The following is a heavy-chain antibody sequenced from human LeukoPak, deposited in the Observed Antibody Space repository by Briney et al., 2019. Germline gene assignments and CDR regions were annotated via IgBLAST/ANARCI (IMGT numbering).Heavy chain of an antibody. CDR2: IYPGDSDT. V-gene: IGHV5-51*01. Sequence: GESLKISCKGSGYSFTSYWIGWVRQMPGKGLEWMGIIYPGDSDTRYSPSFQGQVTISADKSISTAYLQWSSLKASDTAMYYCARIGSITGTTLYYYYYMDVWGKGTTVTVSS. CDR1: GYSFTSYW. D-gene: IGHD1-20*01. CDR3: ARIGSITGTTLYYYYYMDV. J-gene: IGHJ6*03.